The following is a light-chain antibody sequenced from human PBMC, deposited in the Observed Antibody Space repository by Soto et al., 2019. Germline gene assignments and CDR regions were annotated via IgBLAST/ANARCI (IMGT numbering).Light chain of an antibody. CDR3: QQYNTSPT. CDR1: QDISNW. CDR2: HAS. J-gene: IGKJ1*01. V-gene: IGKV1-5*01. Sequence: DIQRTQSPSTLSASIGYRVTIACRASQDISNWLAWYQQKPGKAPKLLIFHASSLESGVPSRFSGSGSGTEFSLTISSLQSDDFATYYCQQYNTSPTFGQGTKVDIK.